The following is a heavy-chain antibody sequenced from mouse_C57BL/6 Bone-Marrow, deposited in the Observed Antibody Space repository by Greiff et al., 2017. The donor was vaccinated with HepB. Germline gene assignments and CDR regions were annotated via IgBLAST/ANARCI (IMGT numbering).Heavy chain of an antibody. D-gene: IGHD1-1*01. V-gene: IGHV5-12*01. CDR2: ISNGGGST. Sequence: EVKVEESGGGLVQPGGSLKLSCAASGFTFSDYYMYWVRQTPEKRLEWVAYISNGGGSTYYPDTVKGRFTISRDNAKNTLYLQMSRLKSEDTAMYYCARHDTTVPHYAMDYWGQGTSVTVSS. CDR3: ARHDTTVPHYAMDY. J-gene: IGHJ4*01. CDR1: GFTFSDYY.